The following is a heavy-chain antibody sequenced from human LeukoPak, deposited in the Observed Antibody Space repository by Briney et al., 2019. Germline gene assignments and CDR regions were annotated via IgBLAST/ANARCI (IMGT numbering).Heavy chain of an antibody. CDR3: ARASIVGALGSYYYYYMDV. Sequence: ASVKVSCKASGGTFSSYAISWVRQAPGQGLEWMGGIIPIFGTANYAQKFQGRVTITADESTSTAYMELSSLRSEDTAVYYCARASIVGALGSYYYYYMDVWGKGTTVTISS. CDR2: IIPIFGTA. J-gene: IGHJ6*03. V-gene: IGHV1-69*13. D-gene: IGHD1-26*01. CDR1: GGTFSSYA.